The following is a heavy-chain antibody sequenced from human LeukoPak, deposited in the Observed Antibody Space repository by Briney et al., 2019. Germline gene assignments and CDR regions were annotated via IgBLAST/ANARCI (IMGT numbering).Heavy chain of an antibody. CDR2: IKQDGTEK. CDR3: ARIGYTGSSLDC. V-gene: IGHV3-7*01. D-gene: IGHD6-6*01. CDR1: GFTFSTYW. Sequence: GGSLRLYCAAYGFTFSTYWMTWVRQAPGKGLEWVANIKQDGTEKSYVDSVKGRVTISRDNAKNSLYRQMNSLRAEDTAVYYCARIGYTGSSLDCWGQGTLVTVSS. J-gene: IGHJ4*02.